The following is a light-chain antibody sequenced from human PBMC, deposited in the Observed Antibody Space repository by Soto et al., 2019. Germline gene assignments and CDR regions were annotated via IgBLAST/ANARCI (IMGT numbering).Light chain of an antibody. CDR2: AAS. V-gene: IGKV1-9*01. CDR3: QQLNSYPLLFT. Sequence: DIQLTKSPSFLSASVGDRVTITCRASQGISSYLAWYQQKPGKAPKLLIYAASTLQSGVPSRFSGSGSGTEFTLTISSLQPEDFATYYCQQLNSYPLLFTFGPGTKVDIK. J-gene: IGKJ3*01. CDR1: QGISSY.